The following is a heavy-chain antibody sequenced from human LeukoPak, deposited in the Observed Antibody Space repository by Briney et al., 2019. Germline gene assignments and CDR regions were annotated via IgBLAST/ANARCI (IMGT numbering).Heavy chain of an antibody. V-gene: IGHV4-39*07. CDR1: GDSISSSTYY. J-gene: IGHJ4*02. D-gene: IGHD1-26*01. CDR3: ARGYYYFDY. CDR2: INYSGTT. Sequence: SETLSLTCSVSGDSISSSTYYWGWIRQPPGKGLEWIATINYSGTTHYIPSLNSRVTISADTSNNQFSLKVKSVTAADTAVYYCARGYYYFDYWGQGTLVTVSS.